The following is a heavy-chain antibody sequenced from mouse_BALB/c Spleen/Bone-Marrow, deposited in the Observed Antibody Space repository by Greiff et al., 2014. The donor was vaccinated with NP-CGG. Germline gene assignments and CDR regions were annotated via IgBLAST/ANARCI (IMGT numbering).Heavy chain of an antibody. CDR2: ISDDGGNT. CDR3: ARETGPRAMDY. J-gene: IGHJ4*01. V-gene: IGHV5-4*02. D-gene: IGHD4-1*01. Sequence: VQLKESGGGLVKPGGSLKLSCAASGFTFSDYYMFWVRQTPEKRLEWVATISDDGGNTYYRDSVKGRLTISRDNAKNKLNLQMSSLKSEDTATYHCARETGPRAMDYWGQGTSVTVSS. CDR1: GFTFSDYY.